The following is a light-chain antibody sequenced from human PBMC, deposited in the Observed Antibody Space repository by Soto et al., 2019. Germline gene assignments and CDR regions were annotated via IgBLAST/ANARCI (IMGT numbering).Light chain of an antibody. CDR2: DAS. J-gene: IGKJ2*01. CDR3: QQYNNWPRT. Sequence: IVMTQSPATLSVSPGERVTLSCRASQSVNNDLVWYQQKPGQAPRPLIYDASTRAAGIPVRFRGSGSGTDFTLTIISLQSEDLAVYYCQQYNNWPRTFGQGTKLEIK. V-gene: IGKV3-15*01. CDR1: QSVNND.